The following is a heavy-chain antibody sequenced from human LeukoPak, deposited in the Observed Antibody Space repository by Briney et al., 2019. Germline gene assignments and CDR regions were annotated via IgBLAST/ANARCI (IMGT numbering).Heavy chain of an antibody. CDR3: ARGPYSYDSSGAFDI. CDR1: GGSISSYY. J-gene: IGHJ3*02. Sequence: SETLSLTCTVSGGSISSYYWSWIRQPPGKGLEWIGRISSSGSTNCNPSLKSRVTISVDTSKNQFSLKLSSVTAADTAVYFCARGPYSYDSSGAFDIWGQGTMVTVSS. V-gene: IGHV4-4*08. CDR2: ISSSGST. D-gene: IGHD3-22*01.